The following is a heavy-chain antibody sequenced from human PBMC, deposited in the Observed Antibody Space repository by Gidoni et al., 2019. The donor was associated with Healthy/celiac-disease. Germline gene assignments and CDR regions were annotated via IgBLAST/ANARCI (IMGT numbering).Heavy chain of an antibody. J-gene: IGHJ4*02. Sequence: EVQLLESGGGVVQPGGSLRLSCAASGFHVSSYAMSWVRQAPGKGLEWVSAISGSGGSTYYADSVKGRFTISRDNSKNTLYLQMNSLRAEDTAVYYCAKPPQWELPQDRDDYWGQGTLVTVSS. CDR1: GFHVSSYA. V-gene: IGHV3-23*01. D-gene: IGHD1-26*01. CDR2: ISGSGGST. CDR3: AKPPQWELPQDRDDY.